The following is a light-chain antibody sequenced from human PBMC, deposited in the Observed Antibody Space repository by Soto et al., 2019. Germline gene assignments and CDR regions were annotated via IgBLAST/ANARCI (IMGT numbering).Light chain of an antibody. CDR3: QQYNGYSRT. J-gene: IGKJ1*01. CDR1: QSIGDS. Sequence: DIQMTQSPSTLSASVGDRVTSTCRASQSIGDSLAWYQQKPGKAPYLLISDVSSLERGVPSRFSGSGSGTEFTLTISSMQPDDFATFYCQQYNGYSRTFGQGTK. V-gene: IGKV1-5*01. CDR2: DVS.